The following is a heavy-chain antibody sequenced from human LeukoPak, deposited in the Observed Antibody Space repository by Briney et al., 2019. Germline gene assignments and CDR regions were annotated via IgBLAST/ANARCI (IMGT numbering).Heavy chain of an antibody. D-gene: IGHD4-11*01. CDR1: GFTFKSYA. V-gene: IGHV3-30*04. CDR2: ISNLGSDK. Sequence: GGSLRLSCAASGFTFKSYAMHWVRQAPGKGLEWVAAISNLGSDKYYADSVKGRFTIFRDNSKRTVDLQMNSLRPEDTAVYYCARAVPTDPLKYYFDYWGQGTLVTVSS. J-gene: IGHJ4*02. CDR3: ARAVPTDPLKYYFDY.